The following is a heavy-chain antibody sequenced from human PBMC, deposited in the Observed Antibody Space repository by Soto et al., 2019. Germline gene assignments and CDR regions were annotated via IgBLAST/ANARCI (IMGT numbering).Heavy chain of an antibody. D-gene: IGHD3-22*01. Sequence: QVQLVQSGAEVKKPGASVKVSCKASGYTFTSYGISWVRQAPGQGLEWMGWISAYNGNTNYAQKLQGRVTMTTDTSTSIAYMELRSLRSDDTAVYYCARDARYYYDSSGYTSDWYFDLWGRGTLVTVSS. J-gene: IGHJ2*01. CDR3: ARDARYYYDSSGYTSDWYFDL. V-gene: IGHV1-18*01. CDR1: GYTFTSYG. CDR2: ISAYNGNT.